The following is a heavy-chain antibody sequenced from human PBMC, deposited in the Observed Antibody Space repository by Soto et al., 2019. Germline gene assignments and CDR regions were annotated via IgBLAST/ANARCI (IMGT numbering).Heavy chain of an antibody. V-gene: IGHV3-23*01. CDR3: AKGYYDSSGYLNPIDY. CDR2: ISGSGGST. Sequence: LRLSCAASVFTFSSYAMSWVRQAPGKGLEWVSAISGSGGSTYYADSVKGRFTISRDNSKNTLYLQMNSLRAEDTAVYYCAKGYYDSSGYLNPIDYWGQGTLVTVSS. D-gene: IGHD3-22*01. CDR1: VFTFSSYA. J-gene: IGHJ4*02.